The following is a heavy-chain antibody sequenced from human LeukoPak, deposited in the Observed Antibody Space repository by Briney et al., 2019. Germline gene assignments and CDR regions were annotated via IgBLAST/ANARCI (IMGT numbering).Heavy chain of an antibody. CDR1: GFTFSSCA. Sequence: PGGSLRLSCAASGFTFSSCAMHWVRQAPGKGLEWVAVISYDGSNKYYADSVKGRFTISRDNSKNTLYLQMNSLRAEDTAVYYCAKMADYYDSIDYWGQGTLVTVSS. CDR2: ISYDGSNK. J-gene: IGHJ4*02. V-gene: IGHV3-30*18. CDR3: AKMADYYDSIDY. D-gene: IGHD3-22*01.